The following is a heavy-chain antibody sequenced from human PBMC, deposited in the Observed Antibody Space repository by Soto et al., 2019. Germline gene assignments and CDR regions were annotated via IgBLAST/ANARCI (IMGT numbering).Heavy chain of an antibody. D-gene: IGHD6-13*01. CDR3: ARDRERDAWYEDY. CDR1: GFSFSSYA. J-gene: IGHJ4*02. CDR2: ISGRDGST. V-gene: IGHV3-23*01. Sequence: EVQLFESGGDLVQPGGSLRLSCVASGFSFSSYAMTWVRQAPGKGLEWVSVISGRDGSTYYADPVKGRFTISRDNSKNTLYLQMNSLRAEDTAVYYCARDRERDAWYEDYWGQGTLVTVSS.